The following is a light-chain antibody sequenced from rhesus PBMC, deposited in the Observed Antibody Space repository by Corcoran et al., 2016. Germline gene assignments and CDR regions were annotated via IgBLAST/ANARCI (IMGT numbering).Light chain of an antibody. J-gene: IGLJ6*01. CDR2: NDN. Sequence: SYDLTQPPSVSVSPGQTARITCGGDSIGNEVVPWYQQKPPQAPVLVIYNDNERPSGLPERLSGSKSGSTATLTISGVEAGDEADYYCQVWDIRSDHDVFGSGTKLTVL. CDR3: QVWDIRSDHDV. V-gene: IGLV3-44*01. CDR1: SIGNEV.